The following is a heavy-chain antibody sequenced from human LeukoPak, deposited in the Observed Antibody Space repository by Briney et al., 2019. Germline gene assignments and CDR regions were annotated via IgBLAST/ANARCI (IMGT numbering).Heavy chain of an antibody. J-gene: IGHJ6*03. Sequence: ASVKVSCKASGQTFTGNYIHWVRQAPGQGLEWMGWINPNSGGTNYAQKFQGRVTMTRDTSISTAYMELSRLRSDDTAVYYCARKPKDILTGYYHYYYMDVWGKGTTVTVSS. CDR2: INPNSGGT. CDR1: GQTFTGNY. V-gene: IGHV1-2*02. CDR3: ARKPKDILTGYYHYYYMDV. D-gene: IGHD3-9*01.